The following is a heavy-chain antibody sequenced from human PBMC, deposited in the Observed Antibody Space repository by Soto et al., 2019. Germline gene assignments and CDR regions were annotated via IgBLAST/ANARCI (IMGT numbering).Heavy chain of an antibody. CDR3: ARDPGGAEACTPFFWFDP. CDR1: GGTFSSYA. CDR2: IIPIFGTA. V-gene: IGHV1-69*13. J-gene: IGHJ5*02. D-gene: IGHD2-8*01. Sequence: SVKVSCKASGGTFSSYAISWVRQAPGQGLEWMGGIIPIFGTANYAQKFQGRVTITADESTSTAYMELSSLRSEDTAVYYFARDPGGAEACTPFFWFDPWGQGTLFTVSS.